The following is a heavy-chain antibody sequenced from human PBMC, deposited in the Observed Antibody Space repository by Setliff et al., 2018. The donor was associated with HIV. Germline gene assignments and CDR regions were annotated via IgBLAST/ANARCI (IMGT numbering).Heavy chain of an antibody. CDR1: GGSVGSGSHY. CDR3: ARDPPGYGDSKDY. D-gene: IGHD4-17*01. V-gene: IGHV4-61*01. CDR2: IYYSGST. Sequence: ASETLSLTCSVSGGSVGSGSHYWSWIRQSPGKGLEWLGYIYYSGSTTYNPSLRSRVTISIDTSKNQFSLNLRSVTAADTAVYYCARDPPGYGDSKDYWGQGKLVTVSS. J-gene: IGHJ4*02.